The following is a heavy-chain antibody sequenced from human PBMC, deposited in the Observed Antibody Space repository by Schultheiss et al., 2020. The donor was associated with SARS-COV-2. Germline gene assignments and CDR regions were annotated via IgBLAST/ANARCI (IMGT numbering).Heavy chain of an antibody. CDR2: IFSNDEK. CDR1: GGSVSSYYW. V-gene: IGHV2-26*01. Sequence: ETLSLTCTVSGGSVSSYYWSWIRQPPGKALEWLAHIFSNDEKSYSTSLKSRLTISKDTSKSQVVLTMTNMDPVDTATYYCARIAGGDSNWYYFDYWGQGTLVTVSS. D-gene: IGHD2-21*02. J-gene: IGHJ4*02. CDR3: ARIAGGDSNWYYFDY.